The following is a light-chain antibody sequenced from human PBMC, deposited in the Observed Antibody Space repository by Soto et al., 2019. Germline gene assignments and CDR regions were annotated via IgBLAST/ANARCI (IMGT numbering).Light chain of an antibody. CDR2: EVT. CDR1: SSDVGTYHY. Sequence: CVLAQPASVSESPGQPLTLSCTATSSDVGTYHYVSWYQQHPGKVPKLIMYEVTKRPSGVSNRFSGSKSGNTASLTISGLQAEDEADYYCSSYTTSSTYVFGSGTKVTVL. CDR3: SSYTTSSTYV. V-gene: IGLV2-14*01. J-gene: IGLJ1*01.